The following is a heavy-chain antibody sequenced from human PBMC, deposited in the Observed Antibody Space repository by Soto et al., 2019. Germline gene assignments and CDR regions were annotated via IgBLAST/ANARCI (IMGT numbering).Heavy chain of an antibody. D-gene: IGHD4-17*01. CDR3: ARNGDYGDYKGGYYGMDV. CDR2: INPNSGGT. CDR1: GYTFTGYY. V-gene: IGHV1-2*04. Sequence: ASVKVSCKASGYTFTGYYMHWVRQAPGQGLEWMGWINPNSGGTNYAQKFQGWVTMTRDTSISTAYMELSRLRSDDTAVYYCARNGDYGDYKGGYYGMDVWGQGTTVTVSS. J-gene: IGHJ6*02.